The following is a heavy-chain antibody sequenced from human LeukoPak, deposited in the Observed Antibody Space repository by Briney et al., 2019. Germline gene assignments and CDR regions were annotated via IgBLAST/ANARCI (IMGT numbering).Heavy chain of an antibody. CDR3: ARGLQENLAWLQAFSAFDI. D-gene: IGHD6-19*01. V-gene: IGHV1-18*01. J-gene: IGHJ3*02. Sequence: ASVKVSCKASGYTFTSYGISWVRQAPGQGLGWMGWISAYNGNTNYAQKLQARVTMTTDTSTNTAYMELRSLRSDDTAVYYCARGLQENLAWLQAFSAFDIWGQGTMVTVSS. CDR2: ISAYNGNT. CDR1: GYTFTSYG.